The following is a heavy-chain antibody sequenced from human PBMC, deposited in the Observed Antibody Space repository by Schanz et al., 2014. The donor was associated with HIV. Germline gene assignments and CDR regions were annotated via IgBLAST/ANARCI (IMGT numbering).Heavy chain of an antibody. Sequence: EVQQVLESGGGLVQPGGSLRLSCAASGFMFSDHYMDWVRQAPGKGLEWVGRIGNEPNGYTAEYAASVKDRFTISRDDSRNSLYLQMSSLKTADTAVYYCARSYYFDKGYYFDYWGQGNLVTVSS. CDR3: ARSYYFDKGYYFDY. J-gene: IGHJ4*02. D-gene: IGHD3-22*01. V-gene: IGHV3-72*01. CDR2: IGNEPNGYTA. CDR1: GFMFSDHY.